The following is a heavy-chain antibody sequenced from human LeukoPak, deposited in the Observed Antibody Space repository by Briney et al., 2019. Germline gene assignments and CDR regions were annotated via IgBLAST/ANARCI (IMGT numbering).Heavy chain of an antibody. J-gene: IGHJ4*02. Sequence: GRSLRLSRAASGFTFSSYAMHWVRQAPGKGLEWVAVISYDGSNKYYADSVKGRFTISRDNSKNTLYLQMNSLRAEDTAVYYCARAVVVVAAGDYWGQGTLVTVSS. CDR2: ISYDGSNK. CDR3: ARAVVVVAAGDY. D-gene: IGHD2-15*01. CDR1: GFTFSSYA. V-gene: IGHV3-30-3*01.